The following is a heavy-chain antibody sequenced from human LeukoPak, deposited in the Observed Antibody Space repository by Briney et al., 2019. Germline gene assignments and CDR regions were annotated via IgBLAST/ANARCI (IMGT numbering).Heavy chain of an antibody. Sequence: GRSLRLSCAASGSTFSSYAMHWVRHAPGKGLEWVAVISYDGSNKYYADSVKGRFTISRDNSKNTLYLQMNSLRAEDTAVYYCAVTTNAFDPWGQGTLVTVSS. D-gene: IGHD4-17*01. CDR2: ISYDGSNK. CDR3: AVTTNAFDP. J-gene: IGHJ5*02. V-gene: IGHV3-30-3*01. CDR1: GSTFSSYA.